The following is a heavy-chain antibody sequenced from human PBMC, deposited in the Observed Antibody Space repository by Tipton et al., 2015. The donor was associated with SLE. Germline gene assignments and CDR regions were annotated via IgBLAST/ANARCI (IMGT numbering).Heavy chain of an antibody. D-gene: IGHD2-15*01. V-gene: IGHV4-39*07. CDR3: ARGYCSGGSCSYWYFDL. Sequence: TLSLTCTVSGGSISSSSYYWGWIRQPPGKGLEWIGSIYYSGSTYYNPSLKSRVTISVDTSKNQFSLKLSSVTAADTAVYYCARGYCSGGSCSYWYFDLWGHGTLATVSS. CDR2: IYYSGST. CDR1: GGSISSSSYY. J-gene: IGHJ2*01.